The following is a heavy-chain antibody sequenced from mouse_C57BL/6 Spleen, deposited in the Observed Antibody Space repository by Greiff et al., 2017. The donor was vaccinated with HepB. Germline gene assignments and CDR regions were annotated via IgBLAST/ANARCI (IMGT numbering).Heavy chain of an antibody. Sequence: EVKVVESEGGLVQPGSSMKLSCTASGFTFSDYYMAWVRQVPEKGLEWVANINYDGSSTYYLDSLKSRFIISRDNAKNILYLQMSSLKSEDTATYYCARDPSTTVVEGYFDVWGTGTTVTVSS. J-gene: IGHJ1*03. CDR2: INYDGSST. V-gene: IGHV5-16*01. CDR1: GFTFSDYY. D-gene: IGHD1-1*01. CDR3: ARDPSTTVVEGYFDV.